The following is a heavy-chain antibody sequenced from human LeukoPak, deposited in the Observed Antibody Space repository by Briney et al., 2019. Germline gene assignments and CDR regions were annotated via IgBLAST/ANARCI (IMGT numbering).Heavy chain of an antibody. D-gene: IGHD3-3*01. J-gene: IGHJ6*02. V-gene: IGHV1-18*01. CDR1: GYTFTSYG. CDR3: ARLRFLEWLLPTYYYYGMDV. Sequence: GASVKVSCKASGYTFTSYGISWVRQAPGQGLEWMGWISAYNGNTNYAQKLQGRVTMTTDTSTSTAYMELRSLRSGDTAVYYCARLRFLEWLLPTYYYYGMDVWGQGTTVTVSS. CDR2: ISAYNGNT.